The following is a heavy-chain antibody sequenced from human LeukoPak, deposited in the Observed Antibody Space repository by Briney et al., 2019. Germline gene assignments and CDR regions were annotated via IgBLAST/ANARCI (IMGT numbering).Heavy chain of an antibody. CDR2: ISDDGRTK. Sequence: GGSLRLSCAASGFSFISYGMHWVRQAPGKGLEWVGVISDDGRTKDYADSVKGRFTISRDNSKDTLYLQMNSLRAEDTAVYYCAKRPSDYGDYVSYFDYWGQGTLVTVSS. CDR3: AKRPSDYGDYVSYFDY. V-gene: IGHV3-30*18. J-gene: IGHJ4*02. D-gene: IGHD4-17*01. CDR1: GFSFISYG.